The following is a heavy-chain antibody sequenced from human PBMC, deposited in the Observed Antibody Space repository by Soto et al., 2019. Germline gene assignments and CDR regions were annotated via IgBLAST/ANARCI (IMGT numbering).Heavy chain of an antibody. CDR3: ARDHVSGSYLFDYYYGMDV. D-gene: IGHD1-26*01. Sequence: EVQLVESGGGLVKPGGSLRLSCAASGFTFSSYSMNWVRQAPGKGLEWVSSISSSSSYIYYADSVKGRFTISRDNAKNSLYLQMNSLRAEDTAVYYCARDHVSGSYLFDYYYGMDVWGQGTTVTVSS. V-gene: IGHV3-21*01. CDR1: GFTFSSYS. J-gene: IGHJ6*02. CDR2: ISSSSSYI.